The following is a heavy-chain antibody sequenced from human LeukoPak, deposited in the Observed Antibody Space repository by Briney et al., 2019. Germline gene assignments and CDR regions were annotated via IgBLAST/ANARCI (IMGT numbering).Heavy chain of an antibody. CDR1: GFTFSSYG. CDR3: AKDYYDFWSGLSSGYYYMDV. Sequence: GGSLRLSCAASGFTFSSYGMHWVRQAPGKGLEWVAVIWYDGSNKYYADSMKGRFTISRDNSKNTLYLQMNSLRAEDTAVYYCAKDYYDFWSGLSSGYYYMDVWGKGTTVTVSS. V-gene: IGHV3-33*06. CDR2: IWYDGSNK. J-gene: IGHJ6*03. D-gene: IGHD3-3*01.